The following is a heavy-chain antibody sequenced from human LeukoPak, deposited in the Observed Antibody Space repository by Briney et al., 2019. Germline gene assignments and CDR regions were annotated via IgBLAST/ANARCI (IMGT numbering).Heavy chain of an antibody. D-gene: IGHD6-13*01. CDR3: AKGITAADTGLDY. CDR2: IYYSGST. Sequence: SETLSLTCTVSGGSISSSSYYWGWIRQPPGKGLEWIGSIYYSGSTYYNPSLKSRVTISVDTSKNQFSLKLSSVTAADTAVYYCAKGITAADTGLDYWGQGTLVTVSS. CDR1: GGSISSSSYY. V-gene: IGHV4-39*01. J-gene: IGHJ4*02.